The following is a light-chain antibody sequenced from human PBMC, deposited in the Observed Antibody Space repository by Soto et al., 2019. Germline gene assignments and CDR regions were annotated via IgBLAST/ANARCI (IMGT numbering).Light chain of an antibody. V-gene: IGLV2-14*01. CDR1: SSDVGGYNY. CDR2: EVS. J-gene: IGLJ1*01. Sequence: LTQPASVSGPPGQSITISCTGTSSDVGGYNYVSWYQQHPGKAPKLMIYEVSNRPSGVSNRSSGSKSGNTASLTISGLQAEDEADYYCSSYTSSTFYVFGTGTKVTVL. CDR3: SSYTSSTFYV.